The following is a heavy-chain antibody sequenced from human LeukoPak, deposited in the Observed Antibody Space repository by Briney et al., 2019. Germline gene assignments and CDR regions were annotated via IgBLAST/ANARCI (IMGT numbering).Heavy chain of an antibody. V-gene: IGHV4-4*07. D-gene: IGHD3-9*01. CDR1: GVSISSYY. CDR2: IYTSGST. Sequence: SETLSLTCNVSGVSISSYYWSWIRQPAGKGLEWIGRIYTSGSTNYNPSLKSRVTMSVDTSKNQFSLKLSSVTAADTAVYYCARVTGYTIEDYFDYWGQGTLVTVSS. J-gene: IGHJ4*02. CDR3: ARVTGYTIEDYFDY.